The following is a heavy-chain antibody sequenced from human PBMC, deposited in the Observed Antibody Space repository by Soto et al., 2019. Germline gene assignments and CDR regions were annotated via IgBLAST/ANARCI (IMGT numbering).Heavy chain of an antibody. V-gene: IGHV4-30-4*01. CDR3: ARDDSGSYYIAH. CDR2: IYYSGST. J-gene: IGHJ4*02. D-gene: IGHD1-26*01. CDR1: GGSISSGDYY. Sequence: PSETLSLTCTVSGGSISSGDYYWSWIRQPPGKGLEWIGYIYYSGSTYYNPSLKSRVTISVDTSKNQFSLKLSSVTAADTAVYYCARDDSGSYYIAHWGQGTLVTVS.